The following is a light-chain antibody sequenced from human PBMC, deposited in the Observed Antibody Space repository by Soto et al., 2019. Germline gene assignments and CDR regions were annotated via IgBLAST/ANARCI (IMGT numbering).Light chain of an antibody. V-gene: IGKV3-20*01. CDR2: GAS. CDR3: QYYDSSPT. Sequence: EIVLTQSPGTLSLSPGERATLSCRASQSVSSSYLAWYQQKPGQPPRLLIYGASSRATGIPDRFSGSGSGTDFTLTISRLEPEDFAVFYCQYYDSSPTFGQGTKVDIK. CDR1: QSVSSSY. J-gene: IGKJ1*01.